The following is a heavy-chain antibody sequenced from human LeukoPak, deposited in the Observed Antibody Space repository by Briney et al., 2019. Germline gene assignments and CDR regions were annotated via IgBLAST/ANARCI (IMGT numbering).Heavy chain of an antibody. J-gene: IGHJ4*02. V-gene: IGHV3-53*01. D-gene: IGHD6-13*01. CDR2: IYSGGST. Sequence: GGSLRLSCAASGFTVSSNYMSWVRQAPGKGLEWGSVIYSGGSTYYADSVKGRFTISRDNSKNTLYLQMNSLRAEDTAVYYCASGIAAADPYYFDYWGQGTLVTVSS. CDR1: GFTVSSNY. CDR3: ASGIAAADPYYFDY.